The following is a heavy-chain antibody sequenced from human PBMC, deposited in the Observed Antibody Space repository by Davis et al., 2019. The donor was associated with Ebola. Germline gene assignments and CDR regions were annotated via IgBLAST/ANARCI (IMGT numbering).Heavy chain of an antibody. CDR2: INAGNGNT. V-gene: IGHV1-3*01. J-gene: IGHJ5*02. Sequence: ASVKVSCKASGYTFSTYGIHWVRQAPGQRLEWMGWINAGNGNTEYSQKFQGRVAITRDTSTSTAYMELSSLRSEDTAVYYCARWVLPGFDRWGQGSLVTVSS. D-gene: IGHD1-26*01. CDR3: ARWVLPGFDR. CDR1: GYTFSTYG.